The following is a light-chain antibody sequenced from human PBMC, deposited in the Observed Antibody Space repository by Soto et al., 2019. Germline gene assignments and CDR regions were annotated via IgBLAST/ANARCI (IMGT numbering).Light chain of an antibody. CDR3: RSSTSSRTRV. Sequence: QSVLTQPASVSGSPGQSITISCTGTSSDVGGYNYVSWYQQHPGKAPKLMIYDVSNRPSGVSNRFSGSKSGNTASLTIFGLQAEDEADYYCRSSTSSRTRVFGTGTKLTVL. J-gene: IGLJ1*01. CDR1: SSDVGGYNY. V-gene: IGLV2-14*01. CDR2: DVS.